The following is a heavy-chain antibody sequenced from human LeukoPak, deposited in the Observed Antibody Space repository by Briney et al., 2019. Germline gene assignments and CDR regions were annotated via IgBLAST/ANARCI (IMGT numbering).Heavy chain of an antibody. V-gene: IGHV3-9*01. D-gene: IGHD3-22*01. J-gene: IGHJ5*02. CDR2: ISWNSGRI. Sequence: GGSLRLSCAASGFTFNDYAMHWVRQAPGKGLEWVSDISWNSGRIGYADSVKGRFTISRDNAKNSLYLQMNSLRAEDTAVYYCARTVRGRYYDSSGYPDHWGQGTLVTVSS. CDR3: ARTVRGRYYDSSGYPDH. CDR1: GFTFNDYA.